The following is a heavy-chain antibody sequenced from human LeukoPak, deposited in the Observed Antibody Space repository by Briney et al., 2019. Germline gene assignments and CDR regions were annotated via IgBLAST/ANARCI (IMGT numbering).Heavy chain of an antibody. D-gene: IGHD6-13*01. CDR1: GFTFSSYG. J-gene: IGHJ5*02. CDR2: IWYDGSNK. CDR3: AREAFTEQQDPNWFDP. V-gene: IGHV3-33*01. Sequence: GGSLRLSCAASGFTFSSYGMHWVRQAPGKGLEWVAVIWYDGSNKYYADSVKGRFTISKDNSKNTLYLQMNSLRAGDTAVYYCAREAFTEQQDPNWFDPWGQGTLSPSPQ.